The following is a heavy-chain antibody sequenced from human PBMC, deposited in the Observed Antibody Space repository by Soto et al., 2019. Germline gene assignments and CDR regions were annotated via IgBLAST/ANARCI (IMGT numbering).Heavy chain of an antibody. V-gene: IGHV3-23*01. CDR3: TKGAGGGYFHY. CDR2: VSGSGGST. CDR1: GFTFSSYA. D-gene: IGHD3-16*01. Sequence: GGSLRLSCTASGFTFSSYAMSWVRQAPGKGLEWVSTVSGSGGSTYYADSVKGRFTISRDNSKNTLYLQMNSLTTEDTAVCYCTKGAGGGYFHYWDQGTLVTVSS. J-gene: IGHJ4*02.